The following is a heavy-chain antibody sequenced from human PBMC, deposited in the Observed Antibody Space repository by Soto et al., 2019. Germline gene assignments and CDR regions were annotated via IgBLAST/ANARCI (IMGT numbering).Heavy chain of an antibody. CDR1: GYTFTSYA. J-gene: IGHJ1*01. D-gene: IGHD4-17*01. CDR2: INAGNGNT. V-gene: IGHV1-3*01. Sequence: ASVKVSCKASGYTFTSYAMPWVRQAPGQRLEWMGWINAGNGNTKYSQKFQGRVTITRDTSASTAYMELSSLRSEDTAVYYCARISDDYDYFQHWGQGTLVTVSS. CDR3: ARISDDYDYFQH.